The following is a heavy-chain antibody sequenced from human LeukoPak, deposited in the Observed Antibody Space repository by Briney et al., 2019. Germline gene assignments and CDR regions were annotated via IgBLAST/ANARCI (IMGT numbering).Heavy chain of an antibody. V-gene: IGHV4-34*01. D-gene: IGHD3-22*01. CDR3: ARHGWYDSRFDY. CDR2: INHSGNT. CDR1: GGSFSGYY. J-gene: IGHJ4*02. Sequence: SPSETLSLTCAVYGGSFSGYYWSWIRQPPGKGLEWMGEINHSGNTNYNPSLKSRVTISVDTSKNEFSLKLSSVTAADTAIYYCARHGWYDSRFDYWGQGTLVTVSS.